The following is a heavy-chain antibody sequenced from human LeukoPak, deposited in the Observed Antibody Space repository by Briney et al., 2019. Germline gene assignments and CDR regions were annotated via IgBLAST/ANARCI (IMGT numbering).Heavy chain of an antibody. Sequence: PSETLSLTCTVSGYSISSGYYWGWIRQPPGKGLEWVSSISSSSSYIYYADSLKGRFTISRDNAKNSLYLQMNSLRAEDTAVYYCARVKEASAFDIWGQGTMVTVSS. CDR2: ISSSSSYI. J-gene: IGHJ3*02. CDR1: GYSISSGYY. V-gene: IGHV3-21*01. CDR3: ARVKEASAFDI.